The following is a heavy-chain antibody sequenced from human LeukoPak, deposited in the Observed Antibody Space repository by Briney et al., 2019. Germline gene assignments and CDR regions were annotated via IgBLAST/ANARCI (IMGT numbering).Heavy chain of an antibody. V-gene: IGHV3-7*01. CDR2: IKRDGSEK. CDR1: GFTFSSYW. Sequence: PGGSLRLSCAASGFTFSSYWMTWVRQAPGKGLDWVANIKRDGSEKHYVDSVKGRFTISRDNAKNSLYLQMNSLRAEDTAVYFCARDSNPNDGQVFYDAFDIWGQGTMVTVSS. J-gene: IGHJ3*02. D-gene: IGHD5/OR15-5a*01. CDR3: ARDSNPNDGQVFYDAFDI.